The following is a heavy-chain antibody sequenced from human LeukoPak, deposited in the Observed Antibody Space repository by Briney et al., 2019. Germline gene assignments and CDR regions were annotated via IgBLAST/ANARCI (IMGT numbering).Heavy chain of an antibody. CDR3: ASGIAAVDY. CDR1: RFTFSSYA. Sequence: GGSLRLSCVASRFTFSSYAMSWVRQAPGQGLEWISAISGSGGSTYYADSVKGRFTISRDNSKNTLYLQMNSLRAEDTAVYYCASGIAAVDYWGQGTLVTVSS. J-gene: IGHJ4*02. V-gene: IGHV3-23*01. CDR2: ISGSGGST. D-gene: IGHD6-13*01.